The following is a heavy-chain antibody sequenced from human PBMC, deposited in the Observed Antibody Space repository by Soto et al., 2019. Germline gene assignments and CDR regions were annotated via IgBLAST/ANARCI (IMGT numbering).Heavy chain of an antibody. CDR1: GYTFTSYY. D-gene: IGHD6-19*01. Sequence: QVQLVQSGAEVKKPGASVKVSCKASGYTFTSYYMHWVRQAPGQGLEWMGIINPSGGSTSYAQKFQGRVTMTRDTSTSTVYMELSSLRSEDTAAYYCGIAVAGTSTDYWGQGTLVTVSS. CDR3: GIAVAGTSTDY. V-gene: IGHV1-46*01. J-gene: IGHJ4*02. CDR2: INPSGGST.